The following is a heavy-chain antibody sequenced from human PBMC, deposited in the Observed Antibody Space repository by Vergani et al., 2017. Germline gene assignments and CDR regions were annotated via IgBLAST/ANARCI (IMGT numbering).Heavy chain of an antibody. V-gene: IGHV2-26*01. Sequence: QVTLKESGPVLVKPTETLTLTCTVSGFSLSNARMGVSWLRQPPGKALEWLAHIFSNDENSYSTSLKSRLTISKDTPKSQLVLTMTNMDPVDTAKYYWARHRYPSIAARPGWFDPWGQGTLVTVSS. D-gene: IGHD6-6*01. J-gene: IGHJ5*02. CDR2: IFSNDEN. CDR3: ARHRYPSIAARPGWFDP. CDR1: GFSLSNARMG.